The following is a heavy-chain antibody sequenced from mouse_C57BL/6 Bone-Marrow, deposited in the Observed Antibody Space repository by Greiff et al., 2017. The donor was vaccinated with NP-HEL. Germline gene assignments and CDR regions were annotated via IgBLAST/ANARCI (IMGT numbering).Heavy chain of an antibody. CDR3: ARNYGSSTRYFDV. Sequence: QVQLKESGPELVKPGASVKISCKASGYAFSSSWMNWVKQRPGKGLEWIGRIYPGDGDTNYNGKFKGKATLTADKSSSTAYMQLSSLTSEDSAVCFCARNYGSSTRYFDVWGTGTTVTVSS. V-gene: IGHV1-82*01. D-gene: IGHD1-1*01. J-gene: IGHJ1*03. CDR2: IYPGDGDT. CDR1: GYAFSSSW.